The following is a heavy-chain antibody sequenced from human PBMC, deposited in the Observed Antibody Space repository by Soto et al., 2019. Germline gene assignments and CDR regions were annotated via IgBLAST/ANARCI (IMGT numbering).Heavy chain of an antibody. V-gene: IGHV4-59*01. J-gene: IGHJ5*02. CDR3: AREIWFGELGWVDP. CDR1: GGSISSYY. Sequence: QVQLQESGPGLVKPSETLSLTCTVSGGSISSYYWSWIRQPPGQGLEWIGYIYYSGSTNYNPSLKSRVTISVDTSKNQFSLKLSSVTAADTAVYYCAREIWFGELGWVDPWGQGTLVTVSS. CDR2: IYYSGST. D-gene: IGHD3-10*01.